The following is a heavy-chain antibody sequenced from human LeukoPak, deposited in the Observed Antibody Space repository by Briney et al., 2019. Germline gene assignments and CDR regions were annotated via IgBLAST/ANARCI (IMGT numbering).Heavy chain of an antibody. CDR3: ASIYDSSGYSPFDY. D-gene: IGHD3-22*01. Sequence: SETLSLTCTVSGYSISSGYYWGWIRQPPGKGLEWIGSIYHSGSTYYNPSLKSRVTISVDTSENQFSLKLSSVTAADTAVYYCASIYDSSGYSPFDYWGQGTLVTVSS. CDR1: GYSISSGYY. V-gene: IGHV4-38-2*02. J-gene: IGHJ4*02. CDR2: IYHSGST.